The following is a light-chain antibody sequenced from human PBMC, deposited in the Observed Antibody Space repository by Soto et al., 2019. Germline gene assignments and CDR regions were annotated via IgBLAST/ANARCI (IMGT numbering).Light chain of an antibody. J-gene: IGKJ5*01. V-gene: IGKV3-20*01. CDR1: QSVSSSY. Sequence: EVVLTQSPATLSVSPGERATLSCRASQSVSSSYLAWYQQKPGQAPRLLIYGASTRATGIPDRFSGSGSETDFTLTISRLEPEDFALYYCQQYGSSAPITFGQGTRLENK. CDR3: QQYGSSAPIT. CDR2: GAS.